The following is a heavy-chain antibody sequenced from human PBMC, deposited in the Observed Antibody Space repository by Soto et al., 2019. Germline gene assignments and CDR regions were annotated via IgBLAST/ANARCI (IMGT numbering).Heavy chain of an antibody. J-gene: IGHJ6*02. CDR3: AREGMADYGMDV. CDR2: INHSGST. CDR1: GGSFSGYY. D-gene: IGHD6-19*01. V-gene: IGHV4-34*01. Sequence: SETLSLTCAVYGGSFSGYYWSWIRQPPGKGLEWIGEINHSGSTNYNPSLKSRVTISVDTSKNQFSLKLSSVTAADTAVYYCAREGMADYGMDVWGQGIRVT.